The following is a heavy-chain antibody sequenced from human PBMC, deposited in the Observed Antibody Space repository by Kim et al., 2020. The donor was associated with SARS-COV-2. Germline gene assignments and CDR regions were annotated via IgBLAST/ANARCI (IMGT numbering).Heavy chain of an antibody. D-gene: IGHD2-15*01. Sequence: RFTISRDNSKNTLYLQMNSLRAEDTAVYYCAREIWALGYCSGGSCYQFDYWGQGTLVTVSS. V-gene: IGHV3-30*07. CDR3: AREIWALGYCSGGSCYQFDY. J-gene: IGHJ4*02.